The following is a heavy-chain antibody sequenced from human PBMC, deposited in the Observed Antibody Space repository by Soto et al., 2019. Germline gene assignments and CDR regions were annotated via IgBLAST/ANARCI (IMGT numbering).Heavy chain of an antibody. CDR3: ARGISAGVDY. CDR2: MEPRTGRT. J-gene: IGHJ4*02. D-gene: IGHD1-26*01. Sequence: QVQLVPSGAEVREPGASVKVSCEASGYSFTSLDINWVRQTAGQGLEWMGWMEPRTGRTGYAQKFQGRVTMTRDTSIKTDYIELTTLASDDTGLYYCARGISAGVDYWGQGTLVTVSS. V-gene: IGHV1-8*01. CDR1: GYSFTSLD.